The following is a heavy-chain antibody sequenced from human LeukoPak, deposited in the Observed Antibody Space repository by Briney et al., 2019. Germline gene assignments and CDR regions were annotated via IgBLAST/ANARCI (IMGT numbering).Heavy chain of an antibody. CDR3: ARAYYYDSSGYYYDRFGLDY. V-gene: IGHV1-18*01. Sequence: GASVKVSCKASGYTFTSYGISWVRQAPGQGLEWMGWISAYNGNTNYAQKLQGRVTMTTDTSTSTAYMELRSLRSDDTAVYYCARAYYYDSSGYYYDRFGLDYWGQGTLVTVSS. CDR1: GYTFTSYG. J-gene: IGHJ4*02. CDR2: ISAYNGNT. D-gene: IGHD3-22*01.